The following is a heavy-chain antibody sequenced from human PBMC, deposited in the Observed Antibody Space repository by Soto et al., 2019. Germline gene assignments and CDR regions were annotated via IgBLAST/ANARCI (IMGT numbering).Heavy chain of an antibody. J-gene: IGHJ4*02. Sequence: QLQESGPGLVKPSETLSLTCNVSGRSMISYYWSWIRQPAGKGLEWIGRVYTGGNTNYNPSLKRRVTMSVDTSKSQFSLNLTSVTAADTAVYYCAREGDDRHFFFDSWGQGTLVTVSS. CDR3: AREGDDRHFFFDS. D-gene: IGHD3-3*02. CDR2: VYTGGNT. CDR1: GRSMISYY. V-gene: IGHV4-4*07.